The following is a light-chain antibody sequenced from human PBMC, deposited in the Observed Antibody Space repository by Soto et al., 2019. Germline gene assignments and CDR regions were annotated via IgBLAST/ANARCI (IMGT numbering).Light chain of an antibody. V-gene: IGLV1-40*01. J-gene: IGLJ1*01. CDR3: GSWDSSLSAYV. Sequence: QSVLAQPPSVSGAPGQRVTISCTGSSSNIGAGYDVHWYQQPPGTAPKLLIYGNSNRPSGIPDRFSGSKSGTSATLGITGFQTGDEADYYCGSWDSSLSAYVFGTGTKVTVL. CDR1: SSNIGAGYD. CDR2: GNS.